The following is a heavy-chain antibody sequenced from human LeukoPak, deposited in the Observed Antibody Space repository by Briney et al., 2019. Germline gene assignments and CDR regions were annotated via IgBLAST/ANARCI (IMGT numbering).Heavy chain of an antibody. CDR1: GYTFTSYG. CDR3: AREGVMYYYGSGIGP. D-gene: IGHD3-10*01. V-gene: IGHV1-18*01. CDR2: ISAYNGNT. Sequence: ASVKVSCKASGYTFTSYGISWVRQAPGQGLEWMGWISAYNGNTNYAQKFQGRVTMTRDTSISTAYMELSRLRSDDTAVYYCAREGVMYYYGSGIGPWGQGTLVTVSS. J-gene: IGHJ5*02.